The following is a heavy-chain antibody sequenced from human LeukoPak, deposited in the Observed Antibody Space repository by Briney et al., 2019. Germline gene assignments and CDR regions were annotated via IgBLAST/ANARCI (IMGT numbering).Heavy chain of an antibody. V-gene: IGHV4-59*08. CDR1: GGSMSPYH. Sequence: KPSETPSLTCTVSGGSMSPYHWSWIRQPPGKGLEWTGYIYYSGSTNYNPSLKSRVTISVDTSKNQFSLKLSSVTAADTAMYYCARAVSGRFDYWGQGTLVTVSS. CDR3: ARAVSGRFDY. D-gene: IGHD6-19*01. CDR2: IYYSGST. J-gene: IGHJ4*02.